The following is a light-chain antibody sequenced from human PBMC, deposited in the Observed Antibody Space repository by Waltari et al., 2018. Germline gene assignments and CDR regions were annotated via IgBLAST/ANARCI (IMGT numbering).Light chain of an antibody. Sequence: QAALTQPRSVSGSPGQSVTIPCTRTKSDIGTFNYVPWYQQHPGTAPKVIIFEVNKRPSGVSDRFSGSKSGNTASLTISGLQAEDEADYYCSSYAGSYIFVLFGGGTRLTVL. CDR2: EVN. CDR1: KSDIGTFNY. V-gene: IGLV2-11*01. J-gene: IGLJ2*01. CDR3: SSYAGSYIFVL.